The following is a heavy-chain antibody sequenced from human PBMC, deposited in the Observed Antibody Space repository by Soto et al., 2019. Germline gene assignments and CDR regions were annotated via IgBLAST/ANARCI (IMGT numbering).Heavy chain of an antibody. V-gene: IGHV3-30*18. J-gene: IGHJ6*02. CDR1: GFTFSSYG. D-gene: IGHD2-2*01. CDR3: AKPAKYYYYGMDV. CDR2: ISYDGSNK. Sequence: GGSLRLSCAASGFTFSSYGMHWVRQAPGKGLEWVAVISYDGSNKYYADSVKGRFTISRDNSKNTLYLQMNSLRAEDTAVYYCAKPAKYYYYGMDVWGQGTTVTVSS.